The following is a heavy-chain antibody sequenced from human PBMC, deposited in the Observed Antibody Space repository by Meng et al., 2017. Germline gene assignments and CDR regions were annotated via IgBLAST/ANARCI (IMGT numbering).Heavy chain of an antibody. CDR3: ARDTYGKYYYGSGTENWFDP. V-gene: IGHV4-39*07. J-gene: IGHJ5*02. CDR1: GGSISSSSYY. CDR2: IYYSGST. D-gene: IGHD3-10*01. Sequence: SETLSLTCTVSGGSISSSSYYWGWIRQPPGKGLEWIGSIYYSGSTYYNPSLKSRVTISVDTSKNQFSLKLSSVTAADTAVYYCARDTYGKYYYGSGTENWFDPWGQGTLVTVSS.